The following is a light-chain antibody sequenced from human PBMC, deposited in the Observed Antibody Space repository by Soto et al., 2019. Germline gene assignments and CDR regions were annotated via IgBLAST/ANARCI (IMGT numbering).Light chain of an antibody. CDR2: GAS. Sequence: EIVLTQSPATLSLSPGERATLSCRASQSVIGNYLAWYRQKPGQTPRLLIFGASRRATGIPDRFSGSGSGTDFTLTLSRLEPEDFAVYYCQHYLDSPWAFGQGTKVEIK. J-gene: IGKJ1*01. V-gene: IGKV3-20*01. CDR1: QSVIGNY. CDR3: QHYLDSPWA.